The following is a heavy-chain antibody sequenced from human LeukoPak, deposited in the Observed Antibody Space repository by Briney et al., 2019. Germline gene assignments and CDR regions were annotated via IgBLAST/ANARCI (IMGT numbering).Heavy chain of an antibody. Sequence: SETLSLTCTVSGGSISSYYWSWIRQPAGKGLEWIGRIYTSGSTNYNPSLKSRVTMSVDTSKNQFSLKLSSVTAADTAVYYCARDRVAAAGTRYFDYWGQGTLVTVSS. J-gene: IGHJ4*02. CDR3: ARDRVAAAGTRYFDY. V-gene: IGHV4-4*07. D-gene: IGHD6-13*01. CDR2: IYTSGST. CDR1: GGSISSYY.